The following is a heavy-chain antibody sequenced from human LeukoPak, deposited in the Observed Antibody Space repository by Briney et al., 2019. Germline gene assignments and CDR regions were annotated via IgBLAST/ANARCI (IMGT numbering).Heavy chain of an antibody. CDR3: ARGFSGSYQY. Sequence: ASVKVSCKASGYTFTSYGISWVRQAPGQGLEWMGRIIPILGIANYAQKFQGRVTITADKSTSTAYMELSSLRSEDTAVYYCARGFSGSYQYWGQGTLVTVSS. CDR1: GYTFTSYG. D-gene: IGHD1-26*01. J-gene: IGHJ4*02. V-gene: IGHV1-69*04. CDR2: IIPILGIA.